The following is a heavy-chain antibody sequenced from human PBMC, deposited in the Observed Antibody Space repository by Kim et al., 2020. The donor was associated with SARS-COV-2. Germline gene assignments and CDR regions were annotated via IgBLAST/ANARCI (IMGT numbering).Heavy chain of an antibody. J-gene: IGHJ6*02. Sequence: SGKGRFTISGDNTKNTLYLQMNSLRAEDTAVYYCAREDNQSKYRYGMDVWGQGTTVTVSS. CDR3: AREDNQSKYRYGMDV. V-gene: IGHV3-53*01. D-gene: IGHD1-20*01.